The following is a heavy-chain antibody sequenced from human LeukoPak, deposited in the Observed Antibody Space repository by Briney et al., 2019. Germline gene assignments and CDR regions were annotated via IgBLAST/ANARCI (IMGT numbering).Heavy chain of an antibody. CDR2: INPSGSSA. Sequence: ASVKVSCKASGYSFTSYYMHWVRQAPGQGLEWMGFINPSGSSAAYAQKFQGRLTMTRDMFTSTDYMELTSLTSDDTAVYYCARDNSVGETAWWFDPRGQGTLVTVSS. J-gene: IGHJ5*02. CDR1: GYSFTSYY. CDR3: ARDNSVGETAWWFDP. V-gene: IGHV1-46*01. D-gene: IGHD1-26*01.